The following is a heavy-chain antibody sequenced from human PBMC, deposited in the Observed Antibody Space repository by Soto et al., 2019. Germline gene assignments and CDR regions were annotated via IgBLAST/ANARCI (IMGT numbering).Heavy chain of an antibody. Sequence: GGSLRLSCAASGFTLSGDWMHWVRQAPGKGLMWVSHIKSDGSATSYADSVKGRFTISRDNPKNSLYLQMNSLRAEDTAVYYCAKTSSSSVRWFDPWGQGTLVTVSS. CDR2: IKSDGSAT. CDR1: GFTLSGDW. J-gene: IGHJ5*02. CDR3: AKTSSSSVRWFDP. D-gene: IGHD6-6*01. V-gene: IGHV3-74*01.